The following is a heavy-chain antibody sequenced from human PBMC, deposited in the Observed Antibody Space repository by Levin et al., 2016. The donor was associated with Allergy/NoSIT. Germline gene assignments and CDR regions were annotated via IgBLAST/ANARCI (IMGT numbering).Heavy chain of an antibody. CDR1: GVSMSSSY. V-gene: IGHV4-59*08. CDR2: IFYSGST. D-gene: IGHD5/OR15-5a*01. CDR3: ARLTGVSTMGFEY. Sequence: GSLRLSCSVSGVSMSSSYWSWIRQPPGKGLEWIGNIFYSGSTNYNPTLKSRVTMSLDTSKNRFSLRLTSVTAADTAVYYCARLTGVSTMGFEYWGQGTPVTVSS. J-gene: IGHJ4*02.